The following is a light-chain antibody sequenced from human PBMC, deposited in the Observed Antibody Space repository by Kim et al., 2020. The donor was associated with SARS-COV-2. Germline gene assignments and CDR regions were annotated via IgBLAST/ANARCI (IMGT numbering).Light chain of an antibody. V-gene: IGLV1-44*01. Sequence: GQRVTISCSGSSSNIGSNTVNWYQQLPGTAPKLLIYSNNQRPSGVPDRFSGSKSGTSASLAISGLQSEAEADYYCAAWDDSLNGVVFGGGTQLTVL. CDR3: AAWDDSLNGVV. CDR2: SNN. J-gene: IGLJ2*01. CDR1: SSNIGSNT.